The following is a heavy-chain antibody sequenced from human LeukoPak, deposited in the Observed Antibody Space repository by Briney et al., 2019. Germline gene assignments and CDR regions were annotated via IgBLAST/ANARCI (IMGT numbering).Heavy chain of an antibody. Sequence: ASVKVSCKVSGYTLTELSMHWVRQAPGKGLEWMGGFDPEDGETVYAQKFQGRVTMTEDTSTDTAYMELSSLRSEDTAVYYCATDFFQPGSYRRGWFDPWGQGTLVTVSS. CDR2: FDPEDGET. D-gene: IGHD3-10*01. V-gene: IGHV1-24*01. CDR1: GYTLTELS. J-gene: IGHJ5*02. CDR3: ATDFFQPGSYRRGWFDP.